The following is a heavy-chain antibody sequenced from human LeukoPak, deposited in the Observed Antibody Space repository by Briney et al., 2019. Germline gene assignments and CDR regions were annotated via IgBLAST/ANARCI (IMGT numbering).Heavy chain of an antibody. V-gene: IGHV3-9*01. J-gene: IGHJ4*02. Sequence: PGRSLRLSCAASGFTFDDYAMHWVRQAPGKGLEWVSGISWNSGSIGYADSVKGRFTISRDNSKNTLYLQMIGLRAEDTAIYYCARGTLPYCSGAACYPFDFWGQGTLVTVSS. CDR1: GFTFDDYA. CDR3: ARGTLPYCSGAACYPFDF. CDR2: ISWNSGSI. D-gene: IGHD2-15*01.